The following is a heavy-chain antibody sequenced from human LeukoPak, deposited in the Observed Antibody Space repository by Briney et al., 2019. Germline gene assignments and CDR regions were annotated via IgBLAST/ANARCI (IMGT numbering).Heavy chain of an antibody. CDR1: GGSISSSSYY. J-gene: IGHJ6*03. V-gene: IGHV4-39*01. CDR2: IYYSGST. D-gene: IGHD6-6*01. Sequence: SETLSLTCTVSGGSISSSSYYWGWIRQPPGKGLEWIGSIYYSGSTYYNPSLKSRVTISVDTSKNQFSLKLSSVTAADTAVYYCARHLYSSSSRGGYYYYMDVWGKGTTVTVSS. CDR3: ARHLYSSSSRGGYYYYMDV.